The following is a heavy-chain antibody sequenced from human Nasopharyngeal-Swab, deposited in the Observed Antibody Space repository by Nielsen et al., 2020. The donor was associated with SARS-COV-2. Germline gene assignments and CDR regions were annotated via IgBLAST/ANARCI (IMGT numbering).Heavy chain of an antibody. V-gene: IGHV5-51*01. CDR3: VRRAFSASYFYFDY. CDR1: GYIFTSHW. J-gene: IGHJ4*02. CDR2: IYPADPDS. D-gene: IGHD1-26*01. Sequence: GGSLRLSCKGSGYIFTSHWIGWVRQMPGKGLEWMGIIYPADPDSRYSLSFQGQVSISVDKSISTAYLQWNTLKASDTAIYYCVRRAFSASYFYFDYWGPGTLVTVSS.